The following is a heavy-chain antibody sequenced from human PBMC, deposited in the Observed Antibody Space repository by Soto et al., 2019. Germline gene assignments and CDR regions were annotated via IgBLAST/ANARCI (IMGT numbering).Heavy chain of an antibody. CDR1: GHTFSSYF. V-gene: IGHV1-18*01. CDR2: ISAYNGNT. CDR3: ARDLTPVDY. Sequence: QVQLVQSGAEVKKPGASVKVSCKASGHTFSSYFIIWVRQAPGQGLEWMGWISAYNGNTNYAQNLQGRVPMTTDTSTIRAYMELRSLRSDDTAVYYCARDLTPVDYWGQGTLVTVSS. J-gene: IGHJ4*02.